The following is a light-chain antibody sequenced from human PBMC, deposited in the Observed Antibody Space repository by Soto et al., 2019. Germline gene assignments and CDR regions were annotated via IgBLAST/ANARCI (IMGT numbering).Light chain of an antibody. CDR1: QSISRY. CDR2: VAS. Sequence: DIQMTQYPSSLSASEGDRVAITCRASQSISRYLNWYQQKPGKVPKLLISVASSLQSGVPSRFSGSGSGTDFTLTISSLQAEDFATYYCQQSYTTPTFGQGTKVEIK. V-gene: IGKV1-39*01. J-gene: IGKJ1*01. CDR3: QQSYTTPT.